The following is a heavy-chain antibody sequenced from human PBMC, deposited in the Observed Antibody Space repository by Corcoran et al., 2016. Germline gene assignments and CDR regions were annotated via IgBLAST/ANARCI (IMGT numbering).Heavy chain of an antibody. CDR1: GYTFSNYA. J-gene: IGHJ4*02. D-gene: IGHD6-13*01. V-gene: IGHV1-3*01. CDR2: INAGNGDT. CDR3: ARVASAARASFDY. Sequence: QVQLVQSGAEVKKPGASVKVSCKASGYTFSNYAMHWVRHAPGQSLEWMGCINAGNGDTKYSQKFQGRVSITRNTSASTGYMDLRRLRSDDTAVYDCARVASAARASFDYWGQGTLVTVTS.